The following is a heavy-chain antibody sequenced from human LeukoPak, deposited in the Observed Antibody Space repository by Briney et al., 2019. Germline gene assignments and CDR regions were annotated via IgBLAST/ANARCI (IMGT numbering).Heavy chain of an antibody. CDR1: GGSISFSTSY. CDR3: ARRGFTYYYDSSGYYYGYYFDY. V-gene: IGHV4-39*01. J-gene: IGHJ4*02. CDR2: IYYRGST. D-gene: IGHD3-22*01. Sequence: PSETLSLTCTVSGGSISFSTSYWAWIRQPPGKGPEWIGSIYYRGSTYYNPSLTSRLTISVDTSKNQFSLKLRSLTAADTAVYYCARRGFTYYYDSSGYYYGYYFDYWGQGTLVTASS.